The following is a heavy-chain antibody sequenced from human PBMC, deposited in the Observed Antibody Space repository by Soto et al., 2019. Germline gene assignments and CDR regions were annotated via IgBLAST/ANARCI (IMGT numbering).Heavy chain of an antibody. CDR2: IHYSGST. J-gene: IGHJ4*02. D-gene: IGHD3-16*01. CDR1: GVSITSHY. V-gene: IGHV4-59*11. Sequence: QVQLQESGPGLVKPSETLSLTCTVSGVSITSHYWTWIRQPPGKGLVWIGNIHYSGSTNYRPSLKGRVIISVDTSENQSSLKLSSVTTADTAVYYCTVGGAGHPFDYWGQGTLVTVSS. CDR3: TVGGAGHPFDY.